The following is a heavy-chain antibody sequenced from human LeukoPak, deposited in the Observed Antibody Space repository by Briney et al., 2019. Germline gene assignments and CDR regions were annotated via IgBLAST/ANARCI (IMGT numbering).Heavy chain of an antibody. J-gene: IGHJ5*02. V-gene: IGHV4-34*01. CDR3: SRAANYCSGGSCRSRLDP. D-gene: IGHD2-15*01. CDR1: GGSFSGYY. CDR2: INHSGWT. Sequence: SEPLSLTCAVYGGSFSGYYWSWIRQPPGKGLEWIGEINHSGWTNYNPSLKSRVTISVDTSKNQFSLQLSSVTAADTAVYYCSRAANYCSGGSCRSRLDPWGQGTLVTVSS.